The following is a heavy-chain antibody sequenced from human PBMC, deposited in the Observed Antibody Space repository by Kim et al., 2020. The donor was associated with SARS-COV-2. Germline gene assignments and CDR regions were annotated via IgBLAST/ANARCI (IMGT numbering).Heavy chain of an antibody. CDR2: INAGNGNT. Sequence: ASVKVSCKASGYTFTSYAMHWVRQAPGQRLEWMGWINAGNGNTKYSQKFQGRVTITRDTSASTAYMELSSLRSEDTAVYYCARGDRRGFYCSGGSCYPDYWGQGTLVTVSS. V-gene: IGHV1-3*01. D-gene: IGHD2-15*01. J-gene: IGHJ4*02. CDR1: GYTFTSYA. CDR3: ARGDRRGFYCSGGSCYPDY.